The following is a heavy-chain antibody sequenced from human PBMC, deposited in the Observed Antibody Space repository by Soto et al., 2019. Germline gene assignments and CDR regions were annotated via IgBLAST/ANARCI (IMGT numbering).Heavy chain of an antibody. J-gene: IGHJ4*02. CDR2: ISSSSSYI. D-gene: IGHD1-20*01. V-gene: IGHV3-21*01. Sequence: GGSLRICCAASELSFSSYSMNWVRQAPGKGLKWLSSISSSSSYIYYADSVKGRFTISRDNAKNSLYLQMNSLRAEDTAVYYCARDGAITRTTTPDYWGQGTLVTVST. CDR3: ARDGAITRTTTPDY. CDR1: ELSFSSYS.